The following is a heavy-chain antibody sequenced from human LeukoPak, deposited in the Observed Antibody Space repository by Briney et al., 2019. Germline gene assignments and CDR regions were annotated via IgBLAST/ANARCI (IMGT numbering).Heavy chain of an antibody. V-gene: IGHV3-53*01. CDR2: IYSGGST. J-gene: IGHJ6*03. CDR1: GFTVSSNY. CDR3: ARLVHYYYMDV. Sequence: GGSLRLSCAASGFTVSSNYMSWVRQAPGEGLEWVSVIYSGGSTYYADSVKGRFTISRDNSKNTLYLQMNSLRAEDTAVYYCARLVHYYYMDVWGKGTTVTVSS. D-gene: IGHD6-6*01.